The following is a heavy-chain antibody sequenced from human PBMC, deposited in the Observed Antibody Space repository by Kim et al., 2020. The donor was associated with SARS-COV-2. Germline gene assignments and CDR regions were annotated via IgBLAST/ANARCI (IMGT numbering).Heavy chain of an antibody. D-gene: IGHD3-10*01. CDR1: GGSFSGYY. CDR3: ARVAKGRITMVRGAYKILDY. V-gene: IGHV4-34*01. CDR2: INHSGST. Sequence: SETLSLTCAVYGGSFSGYYWSWIRQPPGKGLEWIGEINHSGSTNYNPSLKSRVTISVDTSKNQFSLKLSSVTAADTAVYYCARVAKGRITMVRGAYKILDYWGQGALVTVSS. J-gene: IGHJ4*02.